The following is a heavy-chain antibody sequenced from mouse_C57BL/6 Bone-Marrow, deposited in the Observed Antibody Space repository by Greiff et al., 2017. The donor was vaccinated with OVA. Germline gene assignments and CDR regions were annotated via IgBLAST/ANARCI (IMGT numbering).Heavy chain of an antibody. CDR2: ISDGGSYT. Sequence: EVMLVESGGGLVKPGGSLKLSCAASGFTFSSYAMSRVRQTPEKRLEWVATISDGGSYTYYPDNVKGRFTISRDNAKNNLYLQMSHLKSEDTAMYYCARDLLLSHFDYWGQGTTLTVSS. CDR1: GFTFSSYA. V-gene: IGHV5-4*01. CDR3: ARDLLLSHFDY. J-gene: IGHJ2*01. D-gene: IGHD2-1*01.